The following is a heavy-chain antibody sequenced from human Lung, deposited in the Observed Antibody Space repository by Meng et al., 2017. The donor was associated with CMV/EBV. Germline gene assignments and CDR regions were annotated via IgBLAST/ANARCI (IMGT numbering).Heavy chain of an antibody. CDR3: ARAAARPSDWFDP. J-gene: IGHJ5*02. CDR2: IYGDDEK. CDR1: GFSLSTSGVG. V-gene: IGHV2-5*02. Sequence: QITLKESGPTLGQPPPTLTLTCTFSGFSLSTSGVGVGWIRQPPGKALECLAIIYGDDEKRYSPSLESRLTVTKDTSKNQVVLTMTNMVPVDTATYYCARAAARPSDWFDPWGQGTLVTVSS. D-gene: IGHD6-6*01.